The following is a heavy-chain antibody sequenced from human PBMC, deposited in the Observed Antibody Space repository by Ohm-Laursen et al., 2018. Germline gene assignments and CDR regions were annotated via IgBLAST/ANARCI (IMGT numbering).Heavy chain of an antibody. J-gene: IGHJ4*02. V-gene: IGHV4-4*07. D-gene: IGHD5-12*01. CDR2: IYSRGNT. CDR1: GGSISGHY. Sequence: SDTLSLTCAVSGGSISGHYWTWIRQPAGKGLDWIGRIYSRGNTDSNPSLKSRVTISLDTSKNQFSLKLNSVTAADTAVYYCARGLVVNSGYDWGWDYWGQGALVTVSS. CDR3: ARGLVVNSGYDWGWDY.